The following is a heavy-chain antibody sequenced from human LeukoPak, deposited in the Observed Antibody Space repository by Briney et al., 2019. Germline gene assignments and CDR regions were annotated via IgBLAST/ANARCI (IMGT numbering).Heavy chain of an antibody. CDR3: ARLRARAFDI. CDR2: IYYSGST. D-gene: IGHD3-16*01. J-gene: IGHJ3*02. CDR1: ARSINSSSYY. Sequence: PSETLSLTCIVAARSINSSSYYWDWIRQPPGKGLEWIGSIYYSGSTYYNPSLKSRVTISVDTSKNQFSLKLSSVTAADTSVYDCARLRARAFDIWGQGTMVTVSS. V-gene: IGHV4-39*01.